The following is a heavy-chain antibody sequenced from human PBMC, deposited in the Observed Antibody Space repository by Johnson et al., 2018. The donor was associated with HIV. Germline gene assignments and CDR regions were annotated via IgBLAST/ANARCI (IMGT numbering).Heavy chain of an antibody. CDR2: INWRGGGT. V-gene: IGHV3-20*04. J-gene: IGHJ3*02. Sequence: VESGGDVVRPGGSLRISCVASGFKLYEYDVSWVRQVPGKGLEWVSGINWRGGGTAYADSVKGRFTVSSDNAKNSLYLKMNSLRAEDTAVYYCARSIVGAIVDAFDMWGQATMVTVSS. D-gene: IGHD1-26*01. CDR1: GFKLYEYD. CDR3: ARSIVGAIVDAFDM.